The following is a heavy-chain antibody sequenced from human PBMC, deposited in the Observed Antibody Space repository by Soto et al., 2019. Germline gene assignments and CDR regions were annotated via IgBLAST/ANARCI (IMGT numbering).Heavy chain of an antibody. J-gene: IGHJ5*02. CDR3: ARDLNWFHP. Sequence: QVQLVQSGAEVKKPGSSVKVSCKASGGTFSTYAISWLRQAPGQGLEWMGGIIPTFATANYAQKYQGRVTITADESTSTAYMALNSLRPADTGVYYCARDLNWFHPWDQAALLTVSA. V-gene: IGHV1-69*01. CDR2: IIPTFATA. CDR1: GGTFSTYA.